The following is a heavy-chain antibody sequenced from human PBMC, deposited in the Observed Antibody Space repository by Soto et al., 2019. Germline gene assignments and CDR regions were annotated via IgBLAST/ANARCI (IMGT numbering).Heavy chain of an antibody. CDR2: INSDGSST. D-gene: IGHD6-13*01. CDR1: GFTFSSYW. CDR3: ARVLAAAGTYYYYGMDV. J-gene: IGHJ6*02. V-gene: IGHV3-74*01. Sequence: HPGGSLRLSCAASGFTFSSYWMHWVRQAPGKGLVWVSRINSDGSSTSYADSVKGRFTISRDNAKNTLYLQMDSLRAEDTAVYYCARVLAAAGTYYYYGMDVWGQGTTVTVSS.